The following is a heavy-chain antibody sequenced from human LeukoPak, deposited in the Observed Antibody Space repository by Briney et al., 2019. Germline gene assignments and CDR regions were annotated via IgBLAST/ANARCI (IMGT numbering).Heavy chain of an antibody. CDR1: GGSFSGYY. V-gene: IGHV4-34*01. CDR2: INHSGST. CDR3: AREGPHGSGIYYNPLDY. D-gene: IGHD3-10*01. Sequence: SETLSLTCAVYGGSFSGYYWSWIRKPPGKGLEWIGEINHSGSTNYNPSLKSRVTISVDTSKNQFSLKLSSVTAADTALYYCAREGPHGSGIYYNPLDYWGQGALVIVSS. J-gene: IGHJ4*02.